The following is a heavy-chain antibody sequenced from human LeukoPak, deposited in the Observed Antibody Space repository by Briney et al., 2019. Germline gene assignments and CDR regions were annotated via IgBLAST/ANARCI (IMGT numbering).Heavy chain of an antibody. J-gene: IGHJ4*02. CDR3: ARAPTRGVGGSYLDY. CDR2: ISSSSSTI. D-gene: IGHD1-26*01. CDR1: GFTFSSYS. V-gene: IGHV3-48*04. Sequence: GGSLRLSCAASGFTFSSYSMNWVRQAPGKGLEWVSYISSSSSTIYYADSVRGRFTISRDNAKNSLYLQMNSLRAEDTAVYYCARAPTRGVGGSYLDYWGQGTLVTVSS.